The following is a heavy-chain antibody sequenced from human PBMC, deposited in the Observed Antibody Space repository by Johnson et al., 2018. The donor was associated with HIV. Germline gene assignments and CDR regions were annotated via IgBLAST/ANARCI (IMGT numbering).Heavy chain of an antibody. CDR1: GFTFSSYA. Sequence: QVQLVESGGGVVQPGRSLRLSCAASGFTFSSYAMHWVRQAPGKGLEWVAVISYDGSNKYYADSVKGRFTISRDNSKNTLYLQMNSLRAEDTAVYYCARGIGSSWYGGAFDIWGQGTMVTVSS. J-gene: IGHJ3*02. CDR3: ARGIGSSWYGGAFDI. CDR2: ISYDGSNK. V-gene: IGHV3-30-3*01. D-gene: IGHD6-13*01.